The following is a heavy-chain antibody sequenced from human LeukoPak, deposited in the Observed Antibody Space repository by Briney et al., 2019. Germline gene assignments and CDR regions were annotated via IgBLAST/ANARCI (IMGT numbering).Heavy chain of an antibody. CDR3: ARDLRSGNYYSDY. J-gene: IGHJ4*02. D-gene: IGHD3-10*02. Sequence: SETLSLTCAVSGYSISSGYYWGWIRQPPGKGLEWIGSIYHSGSTYYNPSLKSRVTISVDTSKNQFSLKLSSVTAADTAVYYCARDLRSGNYYSDYSGQGTLVTVSS. CDR2: IYHSGST. CDR1: GYSISSGYY. V-gene: IGHV4-38-2*02.